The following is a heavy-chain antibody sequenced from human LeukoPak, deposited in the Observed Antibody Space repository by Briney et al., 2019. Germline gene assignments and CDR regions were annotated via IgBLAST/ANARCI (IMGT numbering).Heavy chain of an antibody. Sequence: GGSLRLSCAASGFTVRSNYMSWVRQAPGKGLEWVSVIFRGGTTYFANSVKGRFTIYRDNSKNTLYLQMNSLRAEDTAVYYCARDSSGYHFDDWGQGTLVTVSS. CDR1: GFTVRSNY. D-gene: IGHD3-22*01. V-gene: IGHV3-66*01. CDR3: ARDSSGYHFDD. J-gene: IGHJ4*02. CDR2: IFRGGTT.